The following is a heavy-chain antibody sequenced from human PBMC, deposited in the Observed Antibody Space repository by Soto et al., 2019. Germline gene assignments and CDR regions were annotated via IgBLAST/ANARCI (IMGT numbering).Heavy chain of an antibody. CDR1: GYTFTNYG. D-gene: IGHD3-9*01. CDR2: ISAYNGNT. J-gene: IGHJ5*02. Sequence: QVQLVQSGAEVKKPGASVKVSCKASGYTFTNYGISWVRQAPGQGLEWMGWISAYNGNTDHAQKYQGRVTMTTDTSTSTAYMELRSLRSDDTAVYYCARPQNDILTDSYTYWFDPWGQGTLVTVSS. V-gene: IGHV1-18*01. CDR3: ARPQNDILTDSYTYWFDP.